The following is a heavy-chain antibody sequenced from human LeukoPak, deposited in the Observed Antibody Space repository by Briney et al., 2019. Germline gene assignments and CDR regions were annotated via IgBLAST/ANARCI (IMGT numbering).Heavy chain of an antibody. Sequence: GGSLRLSCAASGFTFSDYYMSWIRQAPGRGLEWVSYISSSGSTIYYADSVKGRFTISRDNAKNSLYLQMNSLRAEDTAVYYCARRDFSYYFDYWGQGTLVTVSS. D-gene: IGHD3-3*01. CDR2: ISSSGSTI. CDR3: ARRDFSYYFDY. CDR1: GFTFSDYY. J-gene: IGHJ4*02. V-gene: IGHV3-11*01.